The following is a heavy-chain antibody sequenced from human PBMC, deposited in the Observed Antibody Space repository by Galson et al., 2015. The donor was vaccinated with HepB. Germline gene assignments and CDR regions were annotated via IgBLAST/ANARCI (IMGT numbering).Heavy chain of an antibody. CDR3: ARLAGVQGYSSSWYLEYYYYGMDV. Sequence: CAISGDSVPSNSAAWNWIRQSPSRGLEWLGRTYYRSKWYNDYAVSVNSRITINPDTSKNQFSLQLNSVTPEDTAVYYCARLAGVQGYSSSWYLEYYYYGMDVWGQGTTVTVSS. J-gene: IGHJ6*02. CDR1: GDSVPSNSAA. V-gene: IGHV6-1*01. D-gene: IGHD6-13*01. CDR2: TYYRSKWYN.